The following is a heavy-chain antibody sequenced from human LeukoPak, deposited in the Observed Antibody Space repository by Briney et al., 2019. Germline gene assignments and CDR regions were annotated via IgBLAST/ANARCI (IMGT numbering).Heavy chain of an antibody. J-gene: IGHJ4*02. CDR1: GFTFNTFN. D-gene: IGHD3-9*01. V-gene: IGHV3-21*01. Sequence: GGSLRLSCASSGFTFNTFNMNWFRQAPGKGLEWVSSINSGGDYKYYADSVKGRFTTSRDNAKNSLSLQLNTLRVEDTAVYYCARGHYDVLASSYKWTPDYWGQGTLVTVSS. CDR3: ARGHYDVLASSYKWTPDY. CDR2: INSGGDYK.